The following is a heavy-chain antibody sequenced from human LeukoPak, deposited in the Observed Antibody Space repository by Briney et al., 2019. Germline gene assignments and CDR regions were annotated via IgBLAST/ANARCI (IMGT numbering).Heavy chain of an antibody. Sequence: RASVKVSCKASGYTFTSFDINWVRQATGQGLEWMGWMTPNSGNTGYAQKFQGRVTMTRNTSISTAYMELSSLRSEDTATYYCASARGYSAYSFDYWGQGTLVTVSS. V-gene: IGHV1-8*01. CDR2: MTPNSGNT. J-gene: IGHJ4*02. CDR1: GYTFTSFD. CDR3: ASARGYSAYSFDY. D-gene: IGHD5-12*01.